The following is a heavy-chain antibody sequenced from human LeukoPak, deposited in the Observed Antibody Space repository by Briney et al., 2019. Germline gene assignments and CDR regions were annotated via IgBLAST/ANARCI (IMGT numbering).Heavy chain of an antibody. CDR3: ARDNWLHYNKNWHYYGLDV. V-gene: IGHV4-59*01. J-gene: IGHJ6*02. D-gene: IGHD1-1*01. Sequence: SKTLSLTCTVSGGSMSPYYWSWIRQPPGKGLEWIGYISSSGSPDYSPSLKSRVTISVDTSKNQFSLKLSSVTAADTAVYYCARDNWLHYNKNWHYYGLDVWGRGTTVTVSS. CDR2: ISSSGSP. CDR1: GGSMSPYY.